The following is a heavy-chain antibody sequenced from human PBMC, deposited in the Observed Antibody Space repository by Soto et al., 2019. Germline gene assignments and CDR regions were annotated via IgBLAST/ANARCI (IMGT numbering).Heavy chain of an antibody. CDR2: INPSGGST. Sequence: ASVKVSCKASGYTFTNYYMHWVRQAPGQGLEWMGIINPSGGSTSYAQKFQGRVTMTRDTSTSTVYMELSSLRSEDTAVYYCARDRAENLEWLLFSPHDAFDIWGQGTMVTVSS. V-gene: IGHV1-46*01. CDR3: ARDRAENLEWLLFSPHDAFDI. J-gene: IGHJ3*02. D-gene: IGHD3-3*01. CDR1: GYTFTNYY.